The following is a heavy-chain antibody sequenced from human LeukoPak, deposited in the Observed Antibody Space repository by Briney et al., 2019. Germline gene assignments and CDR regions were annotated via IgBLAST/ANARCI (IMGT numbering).Heavy chain of an antibody. CDR2: IKTDGIIT. V-gene: IGHV3-74*01. CDR1: GFTFSSYW. J-gene: IGHJ4*02. CDR3: VRSYDY. Sequence: PGGSLRLSCAASGFTFSSYWMHWVRQAPGKGLVWVSSIKTDGIITNYADSVKGRFTISRDNAKNTLYLQMNSLRVDDTAVYFCVRSYDYWGQGTLVTVSS.